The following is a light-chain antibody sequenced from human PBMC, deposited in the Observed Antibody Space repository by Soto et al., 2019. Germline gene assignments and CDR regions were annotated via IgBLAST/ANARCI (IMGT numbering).Light chain of an antibody. CDR2: DAS. CDR3: QQRSSWPRLS. CDR1: PSVSNS. V-gene: IGKV3-11*01. J-gene: IGKJ4*01. Sequence: ESVLTQSPATLSLSPGERATLSCRASPSVSNSLAWYQHKPGQAPRLLIYDASNRATGIPARFSGSGSGTDFTLSISSLEPEDFAVYYCQQRSSWPRLSFGGGTKVDIK.